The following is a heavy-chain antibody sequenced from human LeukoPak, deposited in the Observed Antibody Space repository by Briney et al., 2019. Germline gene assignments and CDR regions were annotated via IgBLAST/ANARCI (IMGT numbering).Heavy chain of an antibody. J-gene: IGHJ5*02. CDR1: GFTFSSYA. Sequence: PGGSLRLSCAASGFTFSSYAMHWVRQAPGKGLEWVAVISYDGSNKYYADSVKGRFTISRDNSKNTLYLQMNSLRAEDTAVYYCARTLGTLRGWFDPWGQGTLVTVSS. D-gene: IGHD1-1*01. V-gene: IGHV3-30*04. CDR2: ISYDGSNK. CDR3: ARTLGTLRGWFDP.